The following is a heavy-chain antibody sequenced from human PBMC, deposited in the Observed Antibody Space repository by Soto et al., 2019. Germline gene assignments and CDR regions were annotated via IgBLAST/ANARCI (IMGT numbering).Heavy chain of an antibody. CDR2: IRSKASGETT. Sequence: PGGSLRLSCTASGFTFGDYAMSWVRQAPGKGLEWVCFIRSKASGETTQCAASVEGRFTISRDDSKSIAYLQMNSLKTEDTAVYYCTRGRVAGTFDSWGQGTLVTVSS. J-gene: IGHJ4*02. D-gene: IGHD6-19*01. CDR3: TRGRVAGTFDS. CDR1: GFTFGDYA. V-gene: IGHV3-49*04.